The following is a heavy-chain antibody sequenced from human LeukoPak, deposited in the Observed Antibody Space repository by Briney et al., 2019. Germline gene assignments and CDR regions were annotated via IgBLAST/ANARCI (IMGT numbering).Heavy chain of an antibody. CDR1: GYTFTSYD. J-gene: IGHJ4*02. CDR3: ARVKYPDREDSSGWYKFTLTFDY. CDR2: ISAYNGNT. V-gene: IGHV1-18*01. Sequence: ASVKVSCKASGYTFTSYDINWVRQATGQGLEWMGWISAYNGNTNYAQKLQGRVTMTTDTSTSPAYMELRSLRSDDTAVYYCARVKYPDREDSSGWYKFTLTFDYWGQGTLVTVSS. D-gene: IGHD6-19*01.